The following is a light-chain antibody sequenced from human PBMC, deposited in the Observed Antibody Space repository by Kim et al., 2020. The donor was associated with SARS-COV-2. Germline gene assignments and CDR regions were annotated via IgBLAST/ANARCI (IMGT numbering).Light chain of an antibody. V-gene: IGLV1-44*01. CDR1: SSNIGSNT. J-gene: IGLJ3*02. CDR2: SNN. Sequence: GHRVTSSGSGSSSNIGSNTVNWYQQLPGTAPKLLIYSNNQRPSGVPDRFSGSKSGTSASLAISGVQSEDEADYYCAAWDDSLNGPVFGGGTQLTVL. CDR3: AAWDDSLNGPV.